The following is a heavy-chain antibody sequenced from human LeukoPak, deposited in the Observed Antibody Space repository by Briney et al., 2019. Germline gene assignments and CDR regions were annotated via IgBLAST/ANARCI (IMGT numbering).Heavy chain of an antibody. CDR2: IFYSGST. D-gene: IGHD6-13*01. Sequence: SETLSLTCTVSGVSISTRNYYWGWIRQPPGKGLEWIGNIFYSGSTYYSPSFKSRVTISLDTSRNQFSLKLSSVTAADTAVYYCARDLPPGDHSSSGLGYWGQGTLVTVSS. CDR1: GVSISTRNYY. V-gene: IGHV4-39*07. CDR3: ARDLPPGDHSSSGLGY. J-gene: IGHJ4*02.